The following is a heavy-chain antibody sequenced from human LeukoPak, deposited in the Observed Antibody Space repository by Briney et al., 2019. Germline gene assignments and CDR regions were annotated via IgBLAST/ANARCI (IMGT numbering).Heavy chain of an antibody. J-gene: IGHJ4*02. CDR1: GFPFSSFG. CDR3: ARGHSSSWSFFDY. D-gene: IGHD6-13*01. CDR2: ISYDGSRN. V-gene: IGHV3-30*03. Sequence: GGSLRLSCAASGFPFSSFGMHWVRQAPGKGLEWVAVISYDGSRNYYVDSVKGRFTISRDNSKNTLYLQMNSLRAEDTAVYYCARGHSSSWSFFDYWGQGILVTVSS.